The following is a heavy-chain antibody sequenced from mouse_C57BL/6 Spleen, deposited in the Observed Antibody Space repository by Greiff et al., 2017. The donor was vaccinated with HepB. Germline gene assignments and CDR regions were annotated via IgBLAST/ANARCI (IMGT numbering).Heavy chain of an antibody. CDR2: ISSGGSYT. CDR3: ARHDDGNYVDY. Sequence: EVQGVESGGDLVKPGGSLKLSCAASGFTFSSYGMSWVRQTPDKRLEWVATISSGGSYTYYPDSVKGRFTISRDNAKNTLYLQMSSLKSEDTAMYYCARHDDGNYVDYWGQGTTLTVSS. CDR1: GFTFSSYG. V-gene: IGHV5-6*01. D-gene: IGHD2-3*01. J-gene: IGHJ2*01.